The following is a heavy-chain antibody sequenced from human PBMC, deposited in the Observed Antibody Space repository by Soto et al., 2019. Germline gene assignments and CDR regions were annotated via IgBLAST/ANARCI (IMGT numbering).Heavy chain of an antibody. J-gene: IGHJ5*02. Sequence: SETLSLTCTVSGGSISSYYWSWIRQPPGKGLEWIGYIYYSGSTNYNPSLKSRVTISVDTSKNQFSLKLSSVTAADTAVYYCARGDTYSSGWDREPENTWFDPWGQGTLVTVSS. V-gene: IGHV4-59*08. CDR3: ARGDTYSSGWDREPENTWFDP. CDR2: IYYSGST. CDR1: GGSISSYY. D-gene: IGHD6-19*01.